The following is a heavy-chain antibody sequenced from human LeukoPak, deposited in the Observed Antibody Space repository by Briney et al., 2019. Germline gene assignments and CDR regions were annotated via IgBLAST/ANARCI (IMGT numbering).Heavy chain of an antibody. CDR3: ATDRGWRTSGYYLYYFEY. J-gene: IGHJ4*02. D-gene: IGHD3-3*01. CDR1: GFIFTNYF. V-gene: IGHV3-7*01. CDR2: IKHDGSEK. Sequence: GGSLRLSCAASGFIFTNYFMSWVRQAPGKGLEWVASIKHDGSEKYYVDSVRGRFTISRDNTMNSLYLQMGSLRAEDTAVYYCATDRGWRTSGYYLYYFEYWGQGTLVTYSS.